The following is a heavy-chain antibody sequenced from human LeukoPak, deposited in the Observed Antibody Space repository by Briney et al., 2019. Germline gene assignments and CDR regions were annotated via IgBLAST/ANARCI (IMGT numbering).Heavy chain of an antibody. D-gene: IGHD1-1*01. J-gene: IGHJ5*02. CDR1: GYTFTSYD. Sequence: ASVKVSCKASGYTFTSYDISWVRQAPGQGLEWMGWISAYNGNTNYAQKLQGRVTMTTDTSTSTAYMELRSLRSDDTAVYYCARSPPGGQLERRGWFDPWGQGTLVTVSS. CDR3: ARSPPGGQLERRGWFDP. V-gene: IGHV1-18*01. CDR2: ISAYNGNT.